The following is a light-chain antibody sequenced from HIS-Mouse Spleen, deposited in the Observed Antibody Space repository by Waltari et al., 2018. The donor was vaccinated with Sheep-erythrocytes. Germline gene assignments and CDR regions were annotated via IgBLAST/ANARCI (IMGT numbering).Light chain of an antibody. V-gene: IGLV3-10*01. CDR1: ALPKKY. CDR3: YSTDSGGNHWV. CDR2: EDS. Sequence: SYELTQPTSVSVSPGQTARITCSGDALPKKYAYWYQQKSGQAPVLVIYEDSKRPSGIPARFSCSTSGSMATLTISGGQVEDEADDYCYSTDSGGNHWVFGGGTKLTVL. J-gene: IGLJ3*02.